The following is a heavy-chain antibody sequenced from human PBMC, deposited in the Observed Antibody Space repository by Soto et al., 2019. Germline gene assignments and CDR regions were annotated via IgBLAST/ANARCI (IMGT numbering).Heavy chain of an antibody. CDR1: GFTFSSYA. CDR3: AKDLTLLWFGEILFDY. V-gene: IGHV3-23*01. CDR2: ISGSGGST. J-gene: IGHJ4*02. Sequence: EVQLLESGGGLVQPGGSLRLSCAASGFTFSSYAMSWVRQAPGKGLEWVSAISGSGGSTYYADSVKGRFTISRDNSKNTLYLQMNSLRAEDTAVYYCAKDLTLLWFGEILFDYWGQGPLVTVSS. D-gene: IGHD3-10*01.